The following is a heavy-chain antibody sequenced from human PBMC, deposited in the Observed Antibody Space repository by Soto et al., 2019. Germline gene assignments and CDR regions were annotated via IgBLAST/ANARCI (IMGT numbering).Heavy chain of an antibody. D-gene: IGHD2-15*01. J-gene: IGHJ1*01. CDR2: VNPSGGST. V-gene: IGHV1-46*01. CDR3: AREENCSDGICYSEYSQR. CDR1: GYIFTAYS. Sequence: ASVKVSCKASGYIFTAYSMHWVRQAPGQGLEWMGVVNPSGGSTNYAQKFLGRITMTRDTSTSTVYMDLSSLTSEDTAVYYCAREENCSDGICYSEYSQRWGQGTLVTVSS.